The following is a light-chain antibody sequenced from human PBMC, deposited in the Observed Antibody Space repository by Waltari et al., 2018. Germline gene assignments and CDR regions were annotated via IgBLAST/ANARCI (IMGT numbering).Light chain of an antibody. Sequence: QSGLTQPAPVPGSPRQSITLSCTGTRTDVGGYNYVSCYQHHPGKAPTVKIYDVSKRPSGVSTRFSGSKSCNTASLTISGLQAEDEADYYCSSYTSSSTSLYVFGTGTKVTVL. J-gene: IGLJ1*01. CDR2: DVS. CDR3: SSYTSSSTSLYV. V-gene: IGLV2-14*03. CDR1: RTDVGGYNY.